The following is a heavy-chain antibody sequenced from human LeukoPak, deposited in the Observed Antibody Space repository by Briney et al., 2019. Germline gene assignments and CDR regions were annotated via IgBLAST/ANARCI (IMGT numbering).Heavy chain of an antibody. CDR2: ISYDGSNK. V-gene: IGHV3-30*18. CDR1: GFTFSSYG. CDR3: AKDRRSGSGYSYGYYYYYGMDV. J-gene: IGHJ6*02. Sequence: GGSLRLSCAASGFTFSSYGMHWVRQAPGKGLEWVAVISYDGSNKYYADSVKGRFTISRDNSKNTLYLQMNSLRAEDTAVYYCAKDRRSGSGYSYGYYYYYGMDVWGQGTTVNVSS. D-gene: IGHD5-18*01.